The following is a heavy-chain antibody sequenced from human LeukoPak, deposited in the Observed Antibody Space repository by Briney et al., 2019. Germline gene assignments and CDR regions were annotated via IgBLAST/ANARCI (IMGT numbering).Heavy chain of an antibody. CDR1: GESFSGYY. CDR2: INHSGST. J-gene: IGHJ3*02. Sequence: PSETLSLTCAVYGESFSGYYWSWIRQPPGKGLEWIGEINHSGSTNYNPSLKSRVTISVDTSKNQFSLKLSSVTAPDTAVYYCARHSGGSYVFAFDIWGQGTMFTVSS. V-gene: IGHV4-34*01. CDR3: ARHSGGSYVFAFDI. D-gene: IGHD2-15*01.